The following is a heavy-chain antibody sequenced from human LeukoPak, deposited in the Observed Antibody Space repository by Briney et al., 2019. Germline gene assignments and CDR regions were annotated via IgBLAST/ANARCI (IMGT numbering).Heavy chain of an antibody. J-gene: IGHJ4*02. D-gene: IGHD1-1*01. CDR1: GGSISSYY. V-gene: IGHV4-59*08. Sequence: PSEILSLTCTVSGGSISSYYWSWIRQPPGKGLEWIGYIYNSGSTNYNPSLKSRVTISVDTSKNQFSLKLSSVTAADTAVYYCARRGTRGVLDYFDYWGQGTLVTVSS. CDR3: ARRGTRGVLDYFDY. CDR2: IYNSGST.